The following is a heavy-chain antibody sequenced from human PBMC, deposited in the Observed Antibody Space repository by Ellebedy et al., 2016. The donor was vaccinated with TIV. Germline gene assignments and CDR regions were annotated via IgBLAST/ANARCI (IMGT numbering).Heavy chain of an antibody. V-gene: IGHV4-34*01. D-gene: IGHD4-11*01. CDR3: ARGLDHYTRHVAIWFNP. J-gene: IGHJ5*02. CDR2: INHSGST. CDR1: GGSFSGYY. Sequence: SETLSLTXAVYGGSFSGYYWSWIRQPPGKGLEWIGEINHSGSTNYNPSLKSRVTISVDTSKNQFSLKLSSVTAADTAVYYCARGLDHYTRHVAIWFNPWGQGTLVTVSS.